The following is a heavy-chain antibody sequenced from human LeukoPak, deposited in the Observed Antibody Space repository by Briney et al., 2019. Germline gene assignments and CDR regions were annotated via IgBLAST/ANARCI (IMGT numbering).Heavy chain of an antibody. CDR1: GVIFSSYA. D-gene: IGHD5-24*01. CDR3: ARGAGYNYPYCFDY. J-gene: IGHJ4*02. CDR2: IYGGGNI. V-gene: IGHV3-53*01. Sequence: PGGSLRLSCAASGVIFSSYAMSWVRQAPGKGLEWVSVIYGGGNIYYADSVKGRFTISRDNSKNTLYLQMNSLRAEDTAVYYCARGAGYNYPYCFDYWGQGTLVTVSS.